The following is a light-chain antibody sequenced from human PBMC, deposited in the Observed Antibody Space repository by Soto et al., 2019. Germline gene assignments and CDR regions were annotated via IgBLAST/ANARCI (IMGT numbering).Light chain of an antibody. CDR3: RQYGRSLT. V-gene: IGKV3-20*01. J-gene: IGKJ4*01. CDR1: QTIDTN. CDR2: GAS. Sequence: EIVMTQSPGTLSVSPGERATLSCRASQTIDTNLAWYQQKPGQAPRLLIYGASSRATGIPDRFSGSGSGTDFTLTIRGLEPEDFAVYYCRQYGRSLTFGGGTKVDIK.